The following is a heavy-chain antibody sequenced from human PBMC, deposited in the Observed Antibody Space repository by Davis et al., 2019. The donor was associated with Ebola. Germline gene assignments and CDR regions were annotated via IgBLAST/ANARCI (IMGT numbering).Heavy chain of an antibody. CDR3: ARQPRSTRSPEYYHGLDV. Sequence: PSETLSLTCAVSRGSISSHFWSWIRQSPEQGLEWIGSIFYTGSTNLNPSLRSRVTLSVDRPKNQFSLNLTSVTAADTAVYFCARQPRSTRSPEYYHGLDVWGQGTTLVVSS. D-gene: IGHD3-16*01. V-gene: IGHV4-59*11. CDR1: RGSISSHF. J-gene: IGHJ6*02. CDR2: IFYTGST.